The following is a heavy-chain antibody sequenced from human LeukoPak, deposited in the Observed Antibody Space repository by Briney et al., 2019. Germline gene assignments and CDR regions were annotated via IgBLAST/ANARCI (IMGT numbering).Heavy chain of an antibody. CDR3: GKGGRSSHNWFDP. V-gene: IGHV3-30*02. Sequence: GGSLRLSCAASGFTFRDFGMHWVRQAPGKGLEWVAFIRNDGSKDYYPDSVKGRFTISRDNSRTTLYLQMHSLRIEDTAVYYFGKGGRSSHNWFDPWGQGILVNGSS. J-gene: IGHJ5*02. D-gene: IGHD3-16*01. CDR1: GFTFRDFG. CDR2: IRNDGSKD.